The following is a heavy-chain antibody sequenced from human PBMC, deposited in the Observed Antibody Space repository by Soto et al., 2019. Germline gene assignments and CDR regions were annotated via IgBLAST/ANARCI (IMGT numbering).Heavy chain of an antibody. J-gene: IGHJ6*03. D-gene: IGHD3-3*01. CDR2: IWYDGSNK. V-gene: IGHV3-33*06. Sequence: PGGSLRLSCAASGFTFSSYGMHWVRQAPGKGLEWVAVIWYDGSNKYYADSVKGRFTISRDNSKNTLFLQMNSLRAGDTAVYYCAKVHDFWSGKRNYMDVWGKGTTVTVSS. CDR3: AKVHDFWSGKRNYMDV. CDR1: GFTFSSYG.